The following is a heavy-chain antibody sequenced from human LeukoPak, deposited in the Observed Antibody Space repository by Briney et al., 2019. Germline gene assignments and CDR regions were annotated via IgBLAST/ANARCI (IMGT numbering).Heavy chain of an antibody. J-gene: IGHJ5*02. CDR1: GFTFGTFW. CDR2: IKEDGSEK. Sequence: PGGSLRLSCAASGFTFGTFWMSWVRQAPGKGLEWVANIKEDGSEKYYVDSVKGRFTISRDNAKNSLYLQMNSLRAEDTAVYYCARDDGGGFDPWGQGTLVTVSS. CDR3: ARDDGGGFDP. V-gene: IGHV3-7*01.